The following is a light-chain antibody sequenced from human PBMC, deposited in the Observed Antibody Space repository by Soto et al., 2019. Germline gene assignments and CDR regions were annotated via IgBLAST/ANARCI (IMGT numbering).Light chain of an antibody. J-gene: IGKJ1*01. Sequence: DIQMTQSPSSLPASVGDRVIIACRASQTISTYLNWYQQKVGKAPKLLIFAASSLQSGVPSRFSGSGSGTDFTLTISSLQPEDFATYYCQQGYRTPWTFGQGDQGGYQ. V-gene: IGKV1-39*01. CDR1: QTISTY. CDR3: QQGYRTPWT. CDR2: AAS.